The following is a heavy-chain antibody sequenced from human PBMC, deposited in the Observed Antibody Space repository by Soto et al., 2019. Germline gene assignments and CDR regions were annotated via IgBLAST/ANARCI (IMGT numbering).Heavy chain of an antibody. CDR2: VSNKNGVT. V-gene: IGHV1-18*04. D-gene: IGHD2-8*02. CDR3: ARERLNTGWYGFDH. CDR1: GYTFSNYD. J-gene: IGHJ4*02. Sequence: SVKVSCKTSGYTFSNYDFSWVRQAPGQGLEWMGWVSNKNGVTNYAEKFRDRVTMTTDTSTNTIYMELRSLRSDDTAVYFCARERLNTGWYGFDHWGQGTQVTVSS.